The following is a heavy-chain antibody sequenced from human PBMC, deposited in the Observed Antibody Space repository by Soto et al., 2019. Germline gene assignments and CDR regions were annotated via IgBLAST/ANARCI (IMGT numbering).Heavy chain of an antibody. D-gene: IGHD2-2*01. Sequence: ASVKVSCKASGYTFTTFGISWLRQAPGQGLEWVGWINTYNGDTYYAQNLQGRVTMTTDTSTSTAYMELRSLRSDDMAVYYCAREYCSSARCYGVDYWGQGTPVTVSS. CDR2: INTYNGDT. CDR3: AREYCSSARCYGVDY. J-gene: IGHJ4*02. V-gene: IGHV1-18*03. CDR1: GYTFTTFG.